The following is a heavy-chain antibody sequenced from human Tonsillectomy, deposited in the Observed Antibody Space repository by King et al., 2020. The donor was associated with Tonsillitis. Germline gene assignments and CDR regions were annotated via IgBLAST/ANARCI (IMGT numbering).Heavy chain of an antibody. CDR2: ISSSSSYI. CDR1: GFTFSSYS. D-gene: IGHD4-17*01. J-gene: IGHJ2*01. CDR3: ARHLDGDYFLGYFVL. Sequence: VQLVESGGGLVKPGGSLRLSCAASGFTFSSYSMNWVRQAPGKGLEWVSSISSSSSYIYYADSVKGRFTISRDNAKNSLYLQMNSLRAEDTAVYYCARHLDGDYFLGYFVLWGRGTLVTVSS. V-gene: IGHV3-21*01.